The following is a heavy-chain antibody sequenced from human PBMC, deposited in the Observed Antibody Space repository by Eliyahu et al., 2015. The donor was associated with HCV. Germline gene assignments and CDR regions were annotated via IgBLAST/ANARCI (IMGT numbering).Heavy chain of an antibody. Sequence: EVQLVESGGGLVQPGGSLRLSCAASGFTFSSYWMSWXRQAPGKGLGWVANIKQDGSEKYYVDSVKGRFTISRDNAKKALYLQMNSLRAEDTAVYYCARDGYYGSDPYFDYWGQGTLVTVSS. J-gene: IGHJ4*02. CDR2: IKQDGSEK. CDR3: ARDGYYGSDPYFDY. D-gene: IGHD3-3*01. V-gene: IGHV3-7*01. CDR1: GFTFSSYW.